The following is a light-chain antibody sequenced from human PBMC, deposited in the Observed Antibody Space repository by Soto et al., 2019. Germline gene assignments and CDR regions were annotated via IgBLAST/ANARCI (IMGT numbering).Light chain of an antibody. Sequence: QSVLTQPASVSGSPGQSITISCTGTSSDVGSHNLVSWYQQYPGKAPKLIIFEASKRPSGVSNRFSGSKSGSTASLTISGLQAEGEADYYCCSNAAISTYVFGSGTKVTVL. V-gene: IGLV2-23*01. J-gene: IGLJ1*01. CDR2: EAS. CDR3: CSNAAISTYV. CDR1: SSDVGSHNL.